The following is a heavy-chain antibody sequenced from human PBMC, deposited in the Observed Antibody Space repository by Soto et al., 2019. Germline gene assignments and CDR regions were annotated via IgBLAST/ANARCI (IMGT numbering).Heavy chain of an antibody. CDR3: ATSMRHTLDP. CDR1: GFTFGIHW. CDR2: INQDGSDE. V-gene: IGHV3-7*01. D-gene: IGHD2-21*01. J-gene: IGHJ5*02. Sequence: EVQVVESGGGLVQPGGSLRLSCAASGFTFGIHWMTWVRQVPGKGLEWVANINQDGSDEYYVDSVKGRFIISRDNAKDSLYLQMNSLRVEDTAVYYCATSMRHTLDPWGQGTLVTVS.